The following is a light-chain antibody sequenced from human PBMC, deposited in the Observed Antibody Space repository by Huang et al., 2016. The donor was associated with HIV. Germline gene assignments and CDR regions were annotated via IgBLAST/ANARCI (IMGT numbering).Light chain of an antibody. CDR2: KVS. CDR1: QSLIHSDGNTY. CDR3: MQGTHTWT. V-gene: IGKV2-30*02. Sequence: DVVMTQSPLSLPVTLGQPASISCKSSQSLIHSDGNTYLNWFQQRPGQSPRRLIYKVSNRDSGVPDRFSGSGSGTDFTLQISRMEAEDVGVYYCMQGTHTWTFGQGTKVEIK. J-gene: IGKJ1*01.